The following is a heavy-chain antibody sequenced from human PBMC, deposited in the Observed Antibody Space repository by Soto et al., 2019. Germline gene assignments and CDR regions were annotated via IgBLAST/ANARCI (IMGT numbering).Heavy chain of an antibody. Sequence: EVQLVESGGGLVQPGRSLRLSCAASGFTFDDYAMHWVRQAPGKGLEWVSGISWNSGSIGYADSVKGRFTISRDNAKNSLYLQMNSLRAEDTAVYYCARDTTTYGDYSPHWFDPWGQGTLVTVSS. CDR1: GFTFDDYA. V-gene: IGHV3-9*01. CDR2: ISWNSGSI. D-gene: IGHD4-17*01. J-gene: IGHJ5*02. CDR3: ARDTTTYGDYSPHWFDP.